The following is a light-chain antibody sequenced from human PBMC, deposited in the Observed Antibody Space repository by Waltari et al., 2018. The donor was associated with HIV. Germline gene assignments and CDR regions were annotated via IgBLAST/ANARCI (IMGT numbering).Light chain of an antibody. CDR1: SSNIGSNY. CDR3: AAWDASLSAWV. Sequence: QSVLTQPPSASGTPGQRVTISCSGSSSNIGSNYVYWYQQLPGTAPKLLIYMNNHRPSGVPDRFSGSKSGTSASLAISGLRSEDEADYYCAAWDASLSAWVFGGGTKLTVL. CDR2: MNN. J-gene: IGLJ3*02. V-gene: IGLV1-47*01.